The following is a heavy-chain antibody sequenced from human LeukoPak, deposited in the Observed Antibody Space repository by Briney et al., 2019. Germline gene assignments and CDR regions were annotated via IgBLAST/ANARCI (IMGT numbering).Heavy chain of an antibody. D-gene: IGHD3-10*01. J-gene: IGHJ4*02. V-gene: IGHV1-8*03. CDR3: ARVGAGEGGIDY. CDR2: MRPRYGNT. CDR1: GYTFIIYE. Sequence: ASVKVSCKASGYTFIIYEIQWVRQAPGQGLGWGGWMRPRYGNTAYAQSFQGRVTITRDTSIETVYMELSGISSEDTAVYYCARVGAGEGGIDYWAQGTLITVSS.